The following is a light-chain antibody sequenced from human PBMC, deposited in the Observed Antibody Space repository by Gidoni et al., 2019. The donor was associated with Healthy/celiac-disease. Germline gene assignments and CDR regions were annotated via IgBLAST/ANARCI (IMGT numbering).Light chain of an antibody. CDR2: SNN. CDR1: SSNIGSNT. Sequence: QSVLTHPPSPSGTPGQRVTISCSGSSSNIGSNTVNWYQQLPGTAPKLLIYSNNQRPSGVPDRFSGSKAGTSASLAISGLQSEDEADYYCAAWDDSLNGSYVFGTGTKVTVL. CDR3: AAWDDSLNGSYV. J-gene: IGLJ1*01. V-gene: IGLV1-44*01.